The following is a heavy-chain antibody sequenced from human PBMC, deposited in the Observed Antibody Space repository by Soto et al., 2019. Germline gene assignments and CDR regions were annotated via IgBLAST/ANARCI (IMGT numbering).Heavy chain of an antibody. D-gene: IGHD3-16*01. J-gene: IGHJ6*02. CDR2: IWYDGSNK. CDR1: GFTFSSYG. Sequence: GGPLRLSCAASGFTFSSYGMHWVRQAPGKGLEWVAVIWYDGSNKYYADSVKGRFTISRDNSKNTLYLQMNSLRAEDTAVYYCARGRWGVYYYGMDVWGQGTTVTVSS. CDR3: ARGRWGVYYYGMDV. V-gene: IGHV3-33*01.